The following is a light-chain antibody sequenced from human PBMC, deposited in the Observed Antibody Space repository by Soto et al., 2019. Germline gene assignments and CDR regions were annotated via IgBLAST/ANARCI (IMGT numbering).Light chain of an antibody. CDR3: TSFTASRTIL. V-gene: IGLV2-14*03. CDR2: DAN. J-gene: IGLJ2*01. CDR1: NSDIGDYHY. Sequence: QSALTQPASVSGSPGQSITVSCTGTNSDIGDYHYVSWYQQYPGKGPKLIIYDANSRPSGISDRFSGSKTANTASLTISRLQSEDEADYFCTSFTASRTILFGGGTKVTVL.